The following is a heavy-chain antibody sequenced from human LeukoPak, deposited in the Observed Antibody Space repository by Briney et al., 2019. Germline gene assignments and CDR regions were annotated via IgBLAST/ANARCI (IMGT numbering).Heavy chain of an antibody. CDR3: ARDLRKVQDV. V-gene: IGHV4-39*07. CDR1: GGSISSSSYY. CDR2: IYYSGST. Sequence: SETLSLTCTVSGGSISSSSYYWGWIRQPPGKGLEWIGSIYYSGSTYYNPSLKSRVTISVDTSKNQFSLKLSSVTAADTAVYYCARDLRKVQDVWGKGTTVTVSS. J-gene: IGHJ6*04.